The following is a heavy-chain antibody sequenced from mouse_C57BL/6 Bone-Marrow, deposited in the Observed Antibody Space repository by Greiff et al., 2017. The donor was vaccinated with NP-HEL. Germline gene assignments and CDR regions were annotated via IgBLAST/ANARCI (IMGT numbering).Heavy chain of an antibody. CDR1: GYTFTSYG. CDR3: ANWDSY. V-gene: IGHV1-81*01. D-gene: IGHD4-1*01. Sequence: QVQLKESGAELARPGASVKLSCKASGYTFTSYGISWVKQRTGQGLEWIGEIYPRSGNTYYNEKFKGKATLTADKSSSTAYMELRSLTSEDSAVYFCANWDSYWGQGTLVTVSA. J-gene: IGHJ3*01. CDR2: IYPRSGNT.